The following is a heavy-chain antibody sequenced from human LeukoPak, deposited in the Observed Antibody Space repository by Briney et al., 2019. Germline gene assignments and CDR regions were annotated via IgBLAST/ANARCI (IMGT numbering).Heavy chain of an antibody. CDR1: GGTFSSYA. D-gene: IGHD4-17*01. J-gene: IGHJ4*02. Sequence: SMTVSCKASGGTFSSYAINWVRQAPGQGLEWMGGIIPIFGTANYAQKFQRRVTITTDESTSTAYMELSSLRSEDTAVYYCARGYGDYWADYWGQGTLVTVSS. CDR3: ARGYGDYWADY. V-gene: IGHV1-69*05. CDR2: IIPIFGTA.